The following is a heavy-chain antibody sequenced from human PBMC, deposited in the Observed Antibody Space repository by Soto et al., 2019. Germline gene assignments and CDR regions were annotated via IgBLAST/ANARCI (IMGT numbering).Heavy chain of an antibody. CDR3: AKRIVGTTGHAFDV. V-gene: IGHV3-11*01. Sequence: QVQLVESGGGLVKPGGSLRLSCAASGFTFSDFHMICVRQAPGKGLEWISYIYRGGSTVSYADSVQGRFTISRDNAKTSLYLQLDSLRVEDTAVYYCAKRIVGTTGHAFDVWGQGTTVNISS. J-gene: IGHJ6*02. CDR2: IYRGGSTV. CDR1: GFTFSDFH. D-gene: IGHD1-26*01.